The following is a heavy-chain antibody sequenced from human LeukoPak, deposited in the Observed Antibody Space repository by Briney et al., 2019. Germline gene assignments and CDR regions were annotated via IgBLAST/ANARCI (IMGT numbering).Heavy chain of an antibody. CDR2: IYYSGST. Sequence: SETLSLTCTVSGGSISSSSYYWGWIRQPPGKGLEWIGYIYYSGSTNYNPFLRSRVTISVATSKNQFSLKLSSVTAADTAVYYCAREYCSSTSCYFDYWGQGTLVTVSS. V-gene: IGHV4-61*01. CDR3: AREYCSSTSCYFDY. J-gene: IGHJ4*02. D-gene: IGHD2-2*01. CDR1: GGSISSSSYY.